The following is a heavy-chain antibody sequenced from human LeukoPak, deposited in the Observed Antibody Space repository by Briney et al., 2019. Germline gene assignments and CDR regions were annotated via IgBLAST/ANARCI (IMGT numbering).Heavy chain of an antibody. Sequence: SQTLSLTCTVSGGSISSGSYCWSWIRQPAGKGLEWIGRIYTGGSTNYNPSLKSRVTISVDTSKNQFSLKLSSVTAADTAVYYCAREIVVVVAATPYPDYYYYMDVWGKGTTVTVSS. CDR1: GGSISSGSYC. CDR3: AREIVVVVAATPYPDYYYYMDV. V-gene: IGHV4-61*02. D-gene: IGHD2-15*01. J-gene: IGHJ6*03. CDR2: IYTGGST.